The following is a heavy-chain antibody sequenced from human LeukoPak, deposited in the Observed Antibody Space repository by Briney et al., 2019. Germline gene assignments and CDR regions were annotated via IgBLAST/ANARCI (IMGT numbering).Heavy chain of an antibody. CDR1: GFTFSSYW. D-gene: IGHD3-9*01. CDR2: IKQDGSEK. J-gene: IGHJ3*02. CDR3: ARDGLLLRYFDWTGDAFDI. V-gene: IGHV3-7*01. Sequence: PGGSLRLSCAASGFTFSSYWMSWVRQAPGKGLEWVANIKQDGSEKYYVDSVKGRFTISRDNAKNSLYLQMNSLRAEDTAVYYCARDGLLLRYFDWTGDAFDIWGQGTMVTVSS.